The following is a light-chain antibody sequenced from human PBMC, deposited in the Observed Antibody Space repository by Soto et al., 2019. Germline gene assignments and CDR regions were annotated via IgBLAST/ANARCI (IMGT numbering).Light chain of an antibody. V-gene: IGKV1-8*01. CDR2: AAP. CDR1: QGISSY. J-gene: IGKJ1*01. Sequence: AIRMTQSPSSLSASTGDRVTITCRASQGISSYLAWYQQKPGKAPKLLIYAAPTLQSGVPSRFSGSGSGTDFTLTISCLQSEDFATYYGQEDNSDSWTF. CDR3: QEDNSDSWT.